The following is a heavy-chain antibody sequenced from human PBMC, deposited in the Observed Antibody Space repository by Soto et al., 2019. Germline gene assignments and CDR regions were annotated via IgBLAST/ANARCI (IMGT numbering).Heavy chain of an antibody. V-gene: IGHV3-23*01. J-gene: IGHJ6*02. CDR2: ISGSGGST. Sequence: GGSLRLSCAASGFTFSSYAMSWVRQAPGKGLEWVSAISGSGGSTYYADSVKGRFTISRDNSKNTLYLQMSSLRAEDTAVYYCVKDGSSGWPYYYGMDVWGQGTTVTVSS. CDR3: VKDGSSGWPYYYGMDV. CDR1: GFTFSSYA. D-gene: IGHD6-19*01.